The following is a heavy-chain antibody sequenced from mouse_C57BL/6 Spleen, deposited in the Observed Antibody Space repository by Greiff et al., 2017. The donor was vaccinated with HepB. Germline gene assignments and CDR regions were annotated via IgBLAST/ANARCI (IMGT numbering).Heavy chain of an antibody. CDR2: IDPSDSYT. D-gene: IGHD4-1*01. Sequence: VQLQQPGAELVMPGASVKLSCKASGYTFTSYWMLWVKQRPGQGLEWIGEIDPSDSYTNYNQKFKGKSTLTVDKSSSTAYMQLSSLTSEDSAVYYCARGAGTGDGYNFDYWGQGTTLTISS. CDR3: ARGAGTGDGYNFDY. J-gene: IGHJ2*01. CDR1: GYTFTSYW. V-gene: IGHV1-69*01.